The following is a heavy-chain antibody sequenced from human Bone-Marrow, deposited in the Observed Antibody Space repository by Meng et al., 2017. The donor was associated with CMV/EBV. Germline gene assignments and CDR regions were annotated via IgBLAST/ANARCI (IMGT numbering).Heavy chain of an antibody. CDR3: ARDVVVIPAAIYYGMDV. J-gene: IGHJ6*01. D-gene: IGHD2-2*01. CDR2: IKQDGSEK. Sequence: GESLKISCAASGFTFSSYWMSWVRQAPGKGLEWVANIKQDGSEKYYVDSVKGRFTISRDNAKNSLYLQMNSLRAEDTAVYYCARDVVVIPAAIYYGMDVWGQGTTVTVYS. CDR1: GFTFSSYW. V-gene: IGHV3-7*01.